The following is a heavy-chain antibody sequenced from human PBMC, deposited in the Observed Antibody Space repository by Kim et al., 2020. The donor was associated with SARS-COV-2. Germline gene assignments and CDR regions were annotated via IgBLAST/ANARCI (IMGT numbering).Heavy chain of an antibody. V-gene: IGHV3-23*01. CDR2: ISGSGVTT. D-gene: IGHD3-10*01. CDR3: ARSLSPSVIWFGAYDYYYFGVRV. J-gene: IGHJ6*02. CDR1: GLSFSGYA. Sequence: GGSLRLSCAASGLSFSGYAMSWVRQAPGRGLEWVSSISGSGVTTFYADSVKGRFTISRDNSKNTLYLQMNSLRAEDTALYYCARSLSPSVIWFGAYDYYYFGVRVGGRETTLPVPS.